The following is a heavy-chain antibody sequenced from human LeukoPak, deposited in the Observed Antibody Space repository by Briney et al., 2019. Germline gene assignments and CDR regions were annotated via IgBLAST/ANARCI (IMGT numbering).Heavy chain of an antibody. D-gene: IGHD1/OR15-1a*01. Sequence: SETLALTRTLSGGSFSSGSYYWSWIRPPAGQGLKWIERIYTSGRANNNPSLKSRVTISVDTSKNQFSLKLSSVTAADTAVYYCAREGGGLRSKTTFDYWGQGTLVTVSS. CDR1: GGSFSSGSYY. V-gene: IGHV4-61*02. J-gene: IGHJ4*02. CDR3: AREGGGLRSKTTFDY. CDR2: IYTSGRA.